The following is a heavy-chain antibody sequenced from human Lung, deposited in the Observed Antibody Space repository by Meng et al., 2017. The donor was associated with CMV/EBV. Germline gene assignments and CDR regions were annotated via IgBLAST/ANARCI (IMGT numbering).Heavy chain of an antibody. V-gene: IGHV4-34*01. J-gene: IGHJ6*02. D-gene: IGHD2-2*02. CDR1: GGSFSGYY. Sequence: SQXXSLTXAVYGGSFSGYYWSWIRQPPGKGLEWIGEINHSGSTNYNPSLKSRVTISVDTSKNQFSLKLSSVTAADTAVYYCARELGYCSSTSCYTYYYYGMDVWXQGNXVNGAS. CDR3: ARELGYCSSTSCYTYYYYGMDV. CDR2: INHSGST.